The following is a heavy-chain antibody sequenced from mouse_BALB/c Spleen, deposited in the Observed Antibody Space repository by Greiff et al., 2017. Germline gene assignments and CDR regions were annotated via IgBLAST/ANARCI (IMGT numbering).Heavy chain of an antibody. Sequence: QVQLQESGPGLVAPSQSLSITCTVSGFSLTSYGVHWVRQPPGKGLEWLGVIWAGGSTNYNSALMSRLSISKDNSKSQVFLKMNSLQTDDTAMYYCARDPGYDGGYFDVWGAGTTVTVSS. CDR2: IWAGGST. CDR3: ARDPGYDGGYFDV. D-gene: IGHD2-2*01. J-gene: IGHJ1*01. V-gene: IGHV2-9*02. CDR1: GFSLTSYG.